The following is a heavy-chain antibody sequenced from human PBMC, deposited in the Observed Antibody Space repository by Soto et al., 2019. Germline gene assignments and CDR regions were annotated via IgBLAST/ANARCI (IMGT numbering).Heavy chain of an antibody. CDR2: IRSKANSYAT. V-gene: IGHV3-73*02. CDR3: ARGFYDFWNGHPKGLDY. D-gene: IGHD3-3*01. Sequence: EVQLVESGGGLVQPGGSLKLSCAASGFTFSGSAMHWVRQASGKGLEWVGRIRSKANSYATAYVVSVKGRFTISRDDSRNTAYLQMNSLKTEDTAVYYCARGFYDFWNGHPKGLDYWGQGTVVTVSS. CDR1: GFTFSGSA. J-gene: IGHJ4*02.